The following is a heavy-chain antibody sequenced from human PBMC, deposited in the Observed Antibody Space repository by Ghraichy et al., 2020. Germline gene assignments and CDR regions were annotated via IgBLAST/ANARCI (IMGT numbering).Heavy chain of an antibody. CDR2: IKSDGSST. CDR3: TTRDYFDY. J-gene: IGHJ4*02. Sequence: GGSLRLSCEVSGFAFSGHWMHWVRQAPGKGLVWVARIKSDGSSTSYADSVKGRFTISRDNAKNTLYLQMDSLRAEDTAVYYCTTRDYFDYWGQGTLVTVSS. V-gene: IGHV3-74*01. CDR1: GFAFSGHW.